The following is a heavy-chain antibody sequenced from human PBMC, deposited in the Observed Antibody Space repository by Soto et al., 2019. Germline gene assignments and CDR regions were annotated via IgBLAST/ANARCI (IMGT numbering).Heavy chain of an antibody. Sequence: SETLSLTCAVYGGSFSGYYWSWIRQPPGKGLEWIGHIYYSGSTNYNPSLKSRVTISLDTSKNQFSLKLNSVTAADTAVYYCARTGSRSAIVWGQGTLVTVSS. D-gene: IGHD2-2*02. CDR2: IYYSGST. V-gene: IGHV4-59*01. J-gene: IGHJ4*02. CDR1: GGSFSGYY. CDR3: ARTGSRSAIV.